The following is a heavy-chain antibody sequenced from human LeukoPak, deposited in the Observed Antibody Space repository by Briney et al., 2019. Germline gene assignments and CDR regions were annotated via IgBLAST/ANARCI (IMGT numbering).Heavy chain of an antibody. D-gene: IGHD2-15*01. Sequence: SQTLSLACTVYGGSISSGDYYWSWIRQPPGKGLERIGFIYHNEGTHNTPSLKCRVPISVDTSKNQFSLKLNSVTAADTAVYYCTRVSCSGGSCYIFDYWGQGTLGTVSS. V-gene: IGHV4-30-4*01. CDR1: GGSISSGDYY. J-gene: IGHJ4*02. CDR2: IYHNEGT. CDR3: TRVSCSGGSCYIFDY.